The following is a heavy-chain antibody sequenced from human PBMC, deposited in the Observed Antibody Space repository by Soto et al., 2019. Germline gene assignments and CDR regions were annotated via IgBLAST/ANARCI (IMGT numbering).Heavy chain of an antibody. J-gene: IGHJ3*02. V-gene: IGHV3-48*01. CDR3: ARGFRAFGDTAMVCAFDI. CDR1: GFTFSSYS. D-gene: IGHD5-18*01. CDR2: ISSSSTI. Sequence: GESLKISCAASGFTFSSYSMNWVRQAPGKGLEWVSYISSSSTIYYADSVKGRFTISRDNAKNSLYLQMNSLRAEDTAVYYCARGFRAFGDTAMVCAFDIWGQGTMVTVSS.